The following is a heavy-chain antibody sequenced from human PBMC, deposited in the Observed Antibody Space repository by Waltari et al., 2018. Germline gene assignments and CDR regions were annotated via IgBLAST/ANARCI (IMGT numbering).Heavy chain of an antibody. V-gene: IGHV3-30-3*01. CDR1: GFTFSSYA. D-gene: IGHD6-13*01. CDR3: ARDRSIAAGGAFDI. CDR2: ISYDGGNK. J-gene: IGHJ3*02. Sequence: QVQLVESGGGVVQPGRSLRLSCAASGFTFSSYAMHWVRQAPGKGLEWVAVISYDGGNKYYADSVKGRFTISRDNSKNTLYLQMNSLRAEDTAVYYCARDRSIAAGGAFDIWGQGTMVTVSS.